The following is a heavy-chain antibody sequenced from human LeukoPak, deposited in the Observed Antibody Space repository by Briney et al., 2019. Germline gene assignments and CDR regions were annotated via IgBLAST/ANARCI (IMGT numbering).Heavy chain of an antibody. Sequence: GGSLRLSCAASGFTLSDYYMSWIRQAPGKGLEWVSYISSSGSTIYYADSVKGRFTISRDNAKNSLYLQMNSLRAEDTAVYYCARRADYYDSSGYYYASQHFDYWGQGTLVTVSS. CDR2: ISSSGSTI. D-gene: IGHD3-22*01. CDR3: ARRADYYDSSGYYYASQHFDY. V-gene: IGHV3-11*01. CDR1: GFTLSDYY. J-gene: IGHJ4*02.